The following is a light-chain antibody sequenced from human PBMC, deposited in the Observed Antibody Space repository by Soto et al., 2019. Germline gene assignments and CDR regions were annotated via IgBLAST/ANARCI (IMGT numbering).Light chain of an antibody. CDR3: LQFHNLPN. CDR1: QDISNY. J-gene: IGKJ4*01. Sequence: DIQMTQSPSSLSASVGDRVTITCQASQDISNYLNWYQHKPGKAPKILIYDASTLETGVPSRFSGSGSGTDFTFTISSLQPEDIATYYCLQFHNLPNFGGGTKVDIK. V-gene: IGKV1-33*01. CDR2: DAS.